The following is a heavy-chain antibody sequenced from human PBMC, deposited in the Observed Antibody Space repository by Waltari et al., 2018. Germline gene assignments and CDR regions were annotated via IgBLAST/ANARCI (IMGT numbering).Heavy chain of an antibody. CDR3: AREVGGSSWSTIPRGDAFDI. V-gene: IGHV4-39*07. D-gene: IGHD6-13*01. Sequence: QVQLRESGPGPLKPSDTLSLTCSVSGDSIGNGHSYWGWNRQAPGKGLEWSGSIYFAGRTYYNPSLKSRLTISVDTSKNQFSLRLSSVTAADTAVYYCAREVGGSSWSTIPRGDAFDIWGQGTLVTVSS. CDR1: GDSIGNGHSY. CDR2: IYFAGRT. J-gene: IGHJ3*02.